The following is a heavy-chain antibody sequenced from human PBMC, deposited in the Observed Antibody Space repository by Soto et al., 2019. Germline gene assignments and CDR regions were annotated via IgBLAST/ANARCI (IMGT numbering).Heavy chain of an antibody. D-gene: IGHD2-2*01. V-gene: IGHV3-53*01. CDR1: GFTVSSIY. Sequence: PGGSLRLSCAASGFTVSSIYMSWVRQAPGKGLEWVSVIYSGGSTYYADSVKGRFTISRDNSKNTLYLQMNSLRAEDTAVYYCARDPVVVVPAATKALHYYYYGMDVWGQGTTVTVSS. J-gene: IGHJ6*02. CDR3: ARDPVVVVPAATKALHYYYYGMDV. CDR2: IYSGGST.